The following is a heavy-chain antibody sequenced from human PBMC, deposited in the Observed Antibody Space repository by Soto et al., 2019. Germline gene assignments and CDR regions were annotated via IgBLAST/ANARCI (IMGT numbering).Heavy chain of an antibody. J-gene: IGHJ6*02. V-gene: IGHV1-2*04. CDR3: ARDLNDILTGYYANYSYSDMDA. Sequence: GASVKVSCKASGYTFTGYYMHWVRQAPGQGLEWMGWINPNSGGTNYAQKFQGWVTMTRDTSISTAYMELSRLRSDDTAVYYCARDLNDILTGYYANYSYSDMDAWGQGATLTISS. CDR1: GYTFTGYY. CDR2: INPNSGGT. D-gene: IGHD3-9*01.